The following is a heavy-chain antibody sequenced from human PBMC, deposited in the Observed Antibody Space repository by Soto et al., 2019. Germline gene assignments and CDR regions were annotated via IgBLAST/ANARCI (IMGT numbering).Heavy chain of an antibody. V-gene: IGHV1-18*01. Sequence: ASVKVSCKASGYTFTSYGISWVRQAPGQGLEWMGWISAYNGNTNYAQKLQGRVTMTTDTSTSTAYMELRSLRSDDTAVYYCARDGYDFWSGYPAYYGVDVWGQGTTVTVSS. CDR1: GYTFTSYG. CDR2: ISAYNGNT. J-gene: IGHJ6*02. D-gene: IGHD3-3*01. CDR3: ARDGYDFWSGYPAYYGVDV.